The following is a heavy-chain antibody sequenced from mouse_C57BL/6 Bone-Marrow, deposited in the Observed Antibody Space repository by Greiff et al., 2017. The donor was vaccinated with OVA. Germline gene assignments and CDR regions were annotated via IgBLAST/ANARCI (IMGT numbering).Heavy chain of an antibody. V-gene: IGHV1-63*01. CDR2: IYPGGGYT. CDR3: ARGGRYFDV. J-gene: IGHJ1*03. CDR1: GYTFTNYW. Sequence: QVQLQQSGAELVRPGTSVKMSCKASGYTFTNYWIGWAKQRPGHGLEWIGVIYPGGGYTNYNEKFKGKATLTADKSSSPAYMQLSRLTSEDSAIYYCARGGRYFDVWGTGTTVTVSA.